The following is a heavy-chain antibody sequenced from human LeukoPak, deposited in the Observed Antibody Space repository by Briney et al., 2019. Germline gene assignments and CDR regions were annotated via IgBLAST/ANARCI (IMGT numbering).Heavy chain of an antibody. V-gene: IGHV1-8*01. CDR3: ARVRCPSPSGGSCYSHDY. CDR2: MNPNSGNT. CDR1: GYTFTSYD. Sequence: ASVKVSCKASGYTFTSYDINWVRQATGQGLEWMGWMNPNSGNTGYAQKFQGGVTMTRNTSISTAYMELSSLRSEDTAVYYCARVRCPSPSGGSCYSHDYWGQGTLVTVSS. J-gene: IGHJ4*02. D-gene: IGHD2-15*01.